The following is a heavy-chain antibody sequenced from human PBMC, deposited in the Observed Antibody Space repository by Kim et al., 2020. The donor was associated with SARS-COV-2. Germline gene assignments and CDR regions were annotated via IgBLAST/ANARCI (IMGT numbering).Heavy chain of an antibody. D-gene: IGHD3-3*01. CDR3: ARDGRFIPLLGPLPYFGPDY. V-gene: IGHV3-48*02. Sequence: GGSLRLSCAASGFTFSTYNMNWVRQAPGKGLEWVSYISSSTSIRYYADSVKGRFTISRDNAKNSLYLQMNSLRDEDTAVYYCARDGRFIPLLGPLPYFGPDYWGQGTLVTVPS. J-gene: IGHJ4*02. CDR2: ISSSTSIR. CDR1: GFTFSTYN.